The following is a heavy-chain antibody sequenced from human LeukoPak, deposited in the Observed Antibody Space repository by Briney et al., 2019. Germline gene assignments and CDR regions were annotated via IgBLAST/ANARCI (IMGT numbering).Heavy chain of an antibody. CDR2: IYTSGSS. V-gene: IGHV4-61*02. CDR3: ARDLPDNYDFWSGYPRGAFDI. CDR1: GGSISSGSYY. J-gene: IGHJ3*02. D-gene: IGHD3-3*01. Sequence: SETLSLTXTVSGGSISSGSYYWSWIRQPAGKGLEWIGRIYTSGSSNYNPSLKSRVTISVDTSKNQFSLKLSSVTAADTAVYYCARDLPDNYDFWSGYPRGAFDIWGQGTMVTVSS.